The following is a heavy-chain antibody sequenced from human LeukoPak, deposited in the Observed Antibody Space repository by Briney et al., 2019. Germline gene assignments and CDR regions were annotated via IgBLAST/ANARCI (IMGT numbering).Heavy chain of an antibody. V-gene: IGHV1-69*05. J-gene: IGHJ3*02. CDR3: AREEWEPPVAFDI. Sequence: SVKVSCKASGGTFSSYAISWVRQAPGQGLEWMGRIIPIFGTANYAQKFQGRVTITTDESTSTAYMELSSLRSEDTAVNYCAREEWEPPVAFDIWGQGTMVTVSS. CDR2: IIPIFGTA. CDR1: GGTFSSYA. D-gene: IGHD1-26*01.